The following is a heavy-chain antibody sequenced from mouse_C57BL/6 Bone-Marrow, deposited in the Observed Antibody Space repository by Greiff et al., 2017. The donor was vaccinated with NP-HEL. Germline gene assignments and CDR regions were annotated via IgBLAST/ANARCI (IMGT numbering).Heavy chain of an antibody. Sequence: VQLQQSGPELVKPGASVKISCKASGYSFTGYYMNWVKQSPEKSLEWIGEINPSTGGTTYNQKFKAKATLTVDKSSSTAYMQLKSLTSEDSAVYYCARSLVNFYFDYWGQGTTLTVSS. CDR1: GYSFTGYY. CDR2: INPSTGGT. D-gene: IGHD2-12*01. V-gene: IGHV1-42*01. CDR3: ARSLVNFYFDY. J-gene: IGHJ2*01.